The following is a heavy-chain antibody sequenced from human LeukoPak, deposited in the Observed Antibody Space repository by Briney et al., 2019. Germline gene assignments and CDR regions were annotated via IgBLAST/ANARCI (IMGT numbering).Heavy chain of an antibody. CDR2: ISSNGGST. V-gene: IGHV3-64*01. D-gene: IGHD3-10*01. J-gene: IGHJ4*02. CDR1: GFTFSSYA. Sequence: GGSLRLSCAASGFTFSSYAMHWVRQAPGKGLEYVSAISSNGGSTYYANSVKGRFTISRDNSKNTLYLQMNSLRAEDTAVYYCAKDWVMSMGSGSYYPTFPHFDYWGQGTLVTVSS. CDR3: AKDWVMSMGSGSYYPTFPHFDY.